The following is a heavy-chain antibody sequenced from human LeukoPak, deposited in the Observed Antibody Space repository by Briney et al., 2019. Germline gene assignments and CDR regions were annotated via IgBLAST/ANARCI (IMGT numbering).Heavy chain of an antibody. J-gene: IGHJ4*02. CDR1: GFTFDDYG. D-gene: IGHD2-15*01. CDR2: INWSGGST. V-gene: IGHV3-20*04. Sequence: GGSLRLSCAASGFTFDDYGMSWVRQAPGKGLEWVSGINWSGGSTGYADSVKGRFTISRDNAKNSLYLQMNSLRAEDTALYYCARLHSVVATPGSDYWGQGTLVTVSS. CDR3: ARLHSVVATPGSDY.